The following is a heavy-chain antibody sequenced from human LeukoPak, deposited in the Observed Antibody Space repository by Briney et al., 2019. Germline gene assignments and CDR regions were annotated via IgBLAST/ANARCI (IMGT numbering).Heavy chain of an antibody. CDR2: INHSGST. CDR1: GGSFSGYY. J-gene: IGHJ4*02. Sequence: PSETLSLTCAVYGGSFSGYYWSWIRQPPGKGLEWIGEINHSGSTNYNPSLKSRVTISVDTSKNQFSLKLSSVTAADTAVYYCASLRGEQQLVPVLLDYWGQGTLVTVSS. V-gene: IGHV4-34*01. D-gene: IGHD6-13*01. CDR3: ASLRGEQQLVPVLLDY.